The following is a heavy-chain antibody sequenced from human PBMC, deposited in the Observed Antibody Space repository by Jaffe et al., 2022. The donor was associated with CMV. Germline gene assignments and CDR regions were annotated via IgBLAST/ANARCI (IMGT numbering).Heavy chain of an antibody. V-gene: IGHV4-34*01. CDR3: AREGYYGSGSYLPDV. Sequence: QVQLQQWGAGLLKPSETLSLTCAVYGGSFSGYYWSWIRQPPGKGLEWIGEINHSGSTNYNPSLKSRVTISVDTSKNQFSLKLSSVTAADTAVYYCAREGYYGSGSYLPDVWGKGTTVTVSS. CDR1: GGSFSGYY. J-gene: IGHJ6*04. D-gene: IGHD3-10*01. CDR2: INHSGST.